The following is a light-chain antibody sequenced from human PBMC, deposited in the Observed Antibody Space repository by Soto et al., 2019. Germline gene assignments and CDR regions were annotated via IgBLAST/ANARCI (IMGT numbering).Light chain of an antibody. J-gene: IGKJ5*01. Sequence: LTQSPGTLSLFPGERAYLSCRASQFLSSYLTWYQQIPGQPPTILIYESTNRAAGIPTTFSGSRSAADFTLPISSLEPEDFAMYYCHQRNQFGQGTRREI. CDR3: HQRNQ. CDR1: QFLSSY. CDR2: EST. V-gene: IGKV3-11*01.